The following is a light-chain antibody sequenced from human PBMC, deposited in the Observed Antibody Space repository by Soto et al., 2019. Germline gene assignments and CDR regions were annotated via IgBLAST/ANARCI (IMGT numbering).Light chain of an antibody. V-gene: IGKV1-5*03. CDR1: QSISSW. J-gene: IGKJ2*01. Sequence: DIQMTQSPSTLSASVGDRVTITCRASQSISSWLAWYQQKPGKAPRLLIYKASSLESGVPSRFTGSGSGTEFTLTISSLQPDDFATYYCQQYNSYPYTFGQGTKLEIK. CDR2: KAS. CDR3: QQYNSYPYT.